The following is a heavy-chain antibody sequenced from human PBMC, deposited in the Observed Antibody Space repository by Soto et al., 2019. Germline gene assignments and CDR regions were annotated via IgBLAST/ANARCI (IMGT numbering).Heavy chain of an antibody. CDR2: ISSSGEIT. D-gene: IGHD3-22*01. J-gene: IGHJ3*02. V-gene: IGHV3-23*01. CDR1: GFAFSSYA. CDR3: AKDLTYYYDSSGYPDAFDI. Sequence: GGSLRLSCAASGFAFSSYAMNWVRQAPGKGLEWVSSISSSGEITFYADSVKGRFTISRDNSKSTLYLQMNSLRAEDTAVYYCAKDLTYYYDSSGYPDAFDIWGQGTMVTVSS.